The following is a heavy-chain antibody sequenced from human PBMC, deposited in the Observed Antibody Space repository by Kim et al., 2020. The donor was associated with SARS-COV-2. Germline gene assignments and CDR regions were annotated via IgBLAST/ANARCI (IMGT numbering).Heavy chain of an antibody. D-gene: IGHD3-22*01. CDR3: ARVTLRYYYDSSGYYA. J-gene: IGHJ5*02. CDR2: ISAYNGNT. CDR1: GYTFTSYG. Sequence: ASVKVSCKASGYTFTSYGISWARHAPGQGLEWMGWISAYNGNTNYAQKLQGRVTMTTDTSTSTAYMELRSLRSDDTAVYYCARVTLRYYYDSSGYYAWGQGTLVTVSS. V-gene: IGHV1-18*01.